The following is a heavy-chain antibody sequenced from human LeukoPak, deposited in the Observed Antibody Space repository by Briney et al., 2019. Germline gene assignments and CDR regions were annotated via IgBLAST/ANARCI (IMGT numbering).Heavy chain of an antibody. Sequence: SETLSLTCAVSGVSISSGHWWSWVRQPPGKGLEWIGEIYHSGSTNYHASLKSRVTISVDTSKNQFSLKLSSVTAADTAVYYCARDYSSSGPYYYYYYMDVWGKGTTVTVSS. V-gene: IGHV4-4*02. J-gene: IGHJ6*03. CDR3: ARDYSSSGPYYYYYYMDV. D-gene: IGHD6-13*01. CDR2: IYHSGST. CDR1: GVSISSGHW.